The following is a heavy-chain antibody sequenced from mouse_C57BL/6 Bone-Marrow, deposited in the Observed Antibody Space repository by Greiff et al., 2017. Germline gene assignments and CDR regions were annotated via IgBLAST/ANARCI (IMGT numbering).Heavy chain of an antibody. J-gene: IGHJ2*01. CDR1: GYTFTSYW. D-gene: IGHD2-10*01. CDR2: IDPSDSYT. CDR3: ATPYYGNGVGDY. Sequence: QVQLQQPGAELVRPGTSVKLSCKASGYTFTSYWMHWVKQRPGQGLEWIGVIDPSDSYTNYNQKFKGKATLTVDTSSSTAYMQLSSLTSEDSAVYYGATPYYGNGVGDYWGQGTTLTVSS. V-gene: IGHV1-59*01.